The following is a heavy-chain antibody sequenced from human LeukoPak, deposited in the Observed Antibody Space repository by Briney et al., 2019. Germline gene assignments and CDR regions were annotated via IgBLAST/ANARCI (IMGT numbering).Heavy chain of an antibody. V-gene: IGHV1-69*06. J-gene: IGHJ4*02. CDR2: IIPIFGTA. D-gene: IGHD6-13*01. CDR3: ASRDSSWSFDY. Sequence: ALVKVSCKASGGTFSSYAISWVRQAPGQGLEWMGGIIPIFGTANYAQKFQGRVTITADKSTSTAYMELSSLRSEDTAVYYCASRDSSWSFDYWGQGTLVTVSS. CDR1: GGTFSSYA.